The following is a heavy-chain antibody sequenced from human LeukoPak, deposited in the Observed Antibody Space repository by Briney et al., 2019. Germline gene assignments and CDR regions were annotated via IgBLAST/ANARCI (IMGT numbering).Heavy chain of an antibody. CDR3: SSLGYSGSWRSWFDP. Sequence: WASVKVSCKVSGYTLTELSMHWVRQAPGKGLEWMGGFDPEDGETIYAQKLQGRVAMTEDTSTDTAYMELSSLRSEDTAVYYCSSLGYSGSWRSWFDPWGQGTLVTVSS. CDR2: FDPEDGET. J-gene: IGHJ5*02. D-gene: IGHD6-13*01. V-gene: IGHV1-24*01. CDR1: GYTLTELS.